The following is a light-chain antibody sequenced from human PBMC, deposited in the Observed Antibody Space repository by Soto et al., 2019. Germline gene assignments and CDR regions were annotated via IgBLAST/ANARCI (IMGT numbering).Light chain of an antibody. J-gene: IGKJ2*01. CDR3: QQYNSYSPYT. Sequence: DIQMTQSPSTLSASVGDRVTIICRASQSISSWLAWYQQKPGKAPKLLIYDASSLESGVPSRFSGSGSGTEFDLNISSLQPDDFATYYCQQYNSYSPYTFGQGTKLEIK. V-gene: IGKV1-5*02. CDR2: DAS. CDR1: QSISSW.